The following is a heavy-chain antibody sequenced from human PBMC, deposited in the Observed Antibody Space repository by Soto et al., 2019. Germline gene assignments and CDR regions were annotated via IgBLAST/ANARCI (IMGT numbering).Heavy chain of an antibody. J-gene: IGHJ3*02. CDR2: IIPMLAIT. Sequence: QVQLVQSGAEVKKPGSSVKVSCKASGGTFNVYTIIWVRQAPGQGLEWMGRIIPMLAITNYAQRFQGRVTLTADTSTTTAYMELSSLTSVDMAVYYCALGSWSGETYDISGQGTLVTVSS. CDR1: GGTFNVYT. V-gene: IGHV1-69*02. D-gene: IGHD6-13*01. CDR3: ALGSWSGETYDI.